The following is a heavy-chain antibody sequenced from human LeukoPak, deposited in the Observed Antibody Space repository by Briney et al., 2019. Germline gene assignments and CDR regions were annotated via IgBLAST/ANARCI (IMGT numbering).Heavy chain of an antibody. J-gene: IGHJ5*02. CDR2: IYPGDSRI. D-gene: IGHD6-13*01. Sequence: GESLKISWQGFGYSFTSYSIGWERPMARKGMEWKGVIYPGDSRIRYNPSFQGQVTISVDKSISTAYLQWVSLKASDTAMYYCACRDLTSTWSFPWGQGTLVTVSS. V-gene: IGHV5-51*01. CDR3: ACRDLTSTWSFP. CDR1: GYSFTSYS.